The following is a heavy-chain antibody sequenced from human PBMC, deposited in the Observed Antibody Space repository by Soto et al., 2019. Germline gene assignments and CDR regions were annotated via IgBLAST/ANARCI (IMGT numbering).Heavy chain of an antibody. CDR1: GFNFSDHY. J-gene: IGHJ4*02. CDR3: ARHTSGWHYYDY. V-gene: IGHV3-11*06. Sequence: QVQLVESGGGLVKPGGSLRLSCAASGFNFSDHYMNWIRQAPGKGLEWVSYISGSSRYTNFADSEKGRFTISRDNAKNSLYLQMNSLRAEDTAVYYCARHTSGWHYYDYWGQGTPVTVSS. D-gene: IGHD6-19*01. CDR2: ISGSSRYT.